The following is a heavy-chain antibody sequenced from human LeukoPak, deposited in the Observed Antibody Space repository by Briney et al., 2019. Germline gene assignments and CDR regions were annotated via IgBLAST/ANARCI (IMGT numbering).Heavy chain of an antibody. Sequence: ASVKVSCKASGYSFTSHYMHWVRQAPGQGLEWMGWINTNTGNPTYAQGFTGRFVFSLDTSVSTAYLQISSLKAEDSAVYYCAKQGPGYCSSTSCYGVDYWGQGTLVTVSS. V-gene: IGHV7-4-1*02. J-gene: IGHJ4*02. CDR3: AKQGPGYCSSTSCYGVDY. D-gene: IGHD2-2*01. CDR1: GYSFTSHY. CDR2: INTNTGNP.